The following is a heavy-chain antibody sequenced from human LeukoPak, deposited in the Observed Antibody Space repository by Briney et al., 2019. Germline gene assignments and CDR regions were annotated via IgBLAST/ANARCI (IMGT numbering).Heavy chain of an antibody. CDR1: GGSFSGYY. V-gene: IGHV4-34*01. CDR2: INHSGST. Sequence: PSETLSLTCAVYGGSFSGYYWSWIRQPPGKGLEWIGEINHSGSTNYNPSLKSRVTISVDTSKNQFSLKLSSVTAADTAVYCCARDSSTSVEYYFDYWGQGTLVTVSP. D-gene: IGHD2-2*01. CDR3: ARDSSTSVEYYFDY. J-gene: IGHJ4*02.